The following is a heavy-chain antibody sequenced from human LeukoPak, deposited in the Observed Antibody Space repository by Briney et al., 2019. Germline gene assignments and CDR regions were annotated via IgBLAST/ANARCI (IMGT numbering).Heavy chain of an antibody. CDR1: GFTFSSYA. V-gene: IGHV3-23*01. CDR3: AKTPVGESPYYFDY. CDR2: ISGSGGST. J-gene: IGHJ4*02. Sequence: AGSLRLSCAASGFTFSSYAMSWVRQAPGEGLEWVSAISGSGGSTYYADSVKGRFTISRDNSKNTLYLQMNSLRAEDTAVYYCAKTPVGESPYYFDYWGQGTLVTVSS. D-gene: IGHD3-10*01.